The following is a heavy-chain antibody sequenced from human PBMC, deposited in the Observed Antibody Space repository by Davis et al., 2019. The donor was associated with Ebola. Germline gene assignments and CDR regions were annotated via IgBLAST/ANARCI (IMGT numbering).Heavy chain of an antibody. D-gene: IGHD2-21*02. CDR3: ASAYVTAFDAFDI. CDR2: LYSGGST. CDR1: GFTVRSNY. Sequence: GGSLRLSCAASGFTVRSNYMSWVRQAPGKGLEWISVLYSGGSTYYADSVKGRFTISRDNSKNTLYLQMNSLRADDTAVYYCASAYVTAFDAFDIWGQGTRVTVSS. V-gene: IGHV3-53*01. J-gene: IGHJ3*02.